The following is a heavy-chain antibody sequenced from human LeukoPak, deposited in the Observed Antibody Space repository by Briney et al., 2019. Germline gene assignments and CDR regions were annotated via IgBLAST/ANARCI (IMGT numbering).Heavy chain of an antibody. CDR3: ASSVRGVIPYYYYMDV. Sequence: GSSVKVSCKASGGTFSSYAISWVRQAPGQGLEWMGGIIPIFGTANYAQKFQGRATITTDESTSTAYMELSSLRSEDTAVYYCASSVRGVIPYYYYMDVWGKGTTVTVSS. D-gene: IGHD3-10*01. CDR2: IIPIFGTA. V-gene: IGHV1-69*05. J-gene: IGHJ6*03. CDR1: GGTFSSYA.